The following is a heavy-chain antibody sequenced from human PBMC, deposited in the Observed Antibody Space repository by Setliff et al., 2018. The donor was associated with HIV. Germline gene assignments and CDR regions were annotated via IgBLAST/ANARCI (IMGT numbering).Heavy chain of an antibody. Sequence: SETLSLTCTVSGGPISTYHWSWIRQTPGKGLEWIGYVYDSGTTKYNPSLKSRVAISLDTSKNQFSLKLSSVTGADTAVYYCARDLPLPGIAVAASMGRDYYYSMDVWGQGTTVTVSS. CDR2: VYDSGTT. J-gene: IGHJ6*02. V-gene: IGHV4-59*01. D-gene: IGHD6-19*01. CDR3: ARDLPLPGIAVAASMGRDYYYSMDV. CDR1: GGPISTYH.